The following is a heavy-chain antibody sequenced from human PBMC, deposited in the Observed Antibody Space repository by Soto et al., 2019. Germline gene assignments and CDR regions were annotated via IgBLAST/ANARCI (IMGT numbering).Heavy chain of an antibody. V-gene: IGHV1-3*01. Sequence: QVQLVQSGAEVKKPGASVKVSCKASGYTFTSYAMHWVRQAPGQRLEWMGWINAGNGNTKYSQKFQGRVTITRDTSASTAYMELSSLRSEDTAVYYCASVVVVPAAIGWFDPWGQGTLVTVSS. D-gene: IGHD2-2*01. CDR3: ASVVVVPAAIGWFDP. CDR1: GYTFTSYA. CDR2: INAGNGNT. J-gene: IGHJ5*02.